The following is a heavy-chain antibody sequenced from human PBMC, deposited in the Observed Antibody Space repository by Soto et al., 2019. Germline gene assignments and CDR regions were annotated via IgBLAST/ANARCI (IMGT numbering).Heavy chain of an antibody. CDR2: ISSSSSVI. V-gene: IGHV3-48*02. Sequence: EVQLVESGGGLVQPGGSLRLSCAVSGFTFSTYSMSWLRQAPGKGLEWVSYISSSSSVIYYADSVKGRITVSRDNAKNSLYPQMHTLRDEDTAVYYCESYVITPRPFDIWAQGKVFTVSS. D-gene: IGHD1-20*01. CDR1: GFTFSTYS. CDR3: ESYVITPRPFDI. J-gene: IGHJ3*02.